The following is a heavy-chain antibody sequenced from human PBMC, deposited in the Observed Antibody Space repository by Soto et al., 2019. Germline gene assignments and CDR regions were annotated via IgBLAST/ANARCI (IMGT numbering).Heavy chain of an antibody. D-gene: IGHD1-26*01. CDR2: ISYDGSNK. CDR3: ARDHRPRSGSYLH. CDR1: GFTFSSYA. Sequence: QVQLVESGGGVVQPGRSLRLSCAASGFTFSSYAMHWVRQAPGKGLEWVAVISYDGSNKYYADSVKGRFTISRDNSKNTPYLQMNSLRAEDTAVYYCARDHRPRSGSYLHWGQGTLVTVSS. J-gene: IGHJ4*02. V-gene: IGHV3-30-3*01.